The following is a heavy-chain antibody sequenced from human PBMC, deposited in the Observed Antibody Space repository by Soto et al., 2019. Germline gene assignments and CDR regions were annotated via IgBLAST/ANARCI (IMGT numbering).Heavy chain of an antibody. Sequence: QITLKESGPTLVKPTQTLTLTCTFSAFSLSTGGVGVGWIRQPPGKALEWLALLYWDDDKRYSPSLRSRLTINKDTSKNQVVLTMTNMDPVDTATYYCIQSRCGGDCLQSYASYYYYGMDVWGQGTTVTVSS. CDR3: IQSRCGGDCLQSYASYYYYGMDV. CDR1: AFSLSTGGVG. J-gene: IGHJ6*02. D-gene: IGHD2-21*02. CDR2: LYWDDDK. V-gene: IGHV2-5*02.